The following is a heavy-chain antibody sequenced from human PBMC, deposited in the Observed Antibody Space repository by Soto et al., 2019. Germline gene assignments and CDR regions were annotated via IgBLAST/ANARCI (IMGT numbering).Heavy chain of an antibody. V-gene: IGHV3-23*01. CDR1: GFTFSSYA. CDR3: AKGGRGLLWFGELLFPSPYFDY. CDR2: ISGRGGST. D-gene: IGHD3-10*01. J-gene: IGHJ4*02. Sequence: GGSLRLSCAASGFTFSSYAMSWVRQAPGKGLEWVSAISGRGGSTYYADSVKGRFTISRDNSKNTLYLQMNSLRAEDTAVYYCAKGGRGLLWFGELLFPSPYFDYWGQGTLVTVSS.